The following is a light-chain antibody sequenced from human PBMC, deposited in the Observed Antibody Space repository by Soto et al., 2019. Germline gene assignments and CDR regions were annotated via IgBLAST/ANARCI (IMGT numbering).Light chain of an antibody. J-gene: IGKJ1*01. CDR1: QSISSW. CDR3: QQYNSYWT. V-gene: IGKV1-5*03. Sequence: DLQLTQSPSTLSASVGDRVTITFRASQSISSWLAWYQQKPGKAPKLLIYKASSLESGVPSRFSGSGSGTEFTLTISSLQPDDFATYYCQQYNSYWTFGQGTKVDIK. CDR2: KAS.